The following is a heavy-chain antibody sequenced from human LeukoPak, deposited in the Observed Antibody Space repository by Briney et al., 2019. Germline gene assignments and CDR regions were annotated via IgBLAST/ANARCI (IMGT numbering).Heavy chain of an antibody. CDR3: ARDRLLITVAGTVDQ. CDR2: ISYDGTNK. Sequence: PGMSLRLSCAASGFTFSSYPMHWVRQAPGKGLEWVAVISYDGTNKWYADSVQGRFAISRDNSKNTLYLQMNSLRPEDTAVYYCARDRLLITVAGTVDQWGRGTLVTASS. V-gene: IGHV3-30*09. CDR1: GFTFSSYP. J-gene: IGHJ4*02. D-gene: IGHD6-19*01.